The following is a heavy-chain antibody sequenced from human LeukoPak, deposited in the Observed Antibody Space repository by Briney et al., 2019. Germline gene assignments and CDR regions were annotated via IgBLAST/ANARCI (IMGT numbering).Heavy chain of an antibody. D-gene: IGHD4-17*01. CDR3: ARDNSLKSNDYGEVYYFDY. V-gene: IGHV3-7*01. J-gene: IGHJ4*02. CDR1: GFTFSSYW. Sequence: GGSLRLSCAASGFTFSSYWMSWVRQAPGKGLEWVANIKQDGSERYYVDSVKGRFTISRDNAKNSLYLQMNSLRAEDTAVYYCARDNSLKSNDYGEVYYFDYWGQGTLVTVSS. CDR2: IKQDGSER.